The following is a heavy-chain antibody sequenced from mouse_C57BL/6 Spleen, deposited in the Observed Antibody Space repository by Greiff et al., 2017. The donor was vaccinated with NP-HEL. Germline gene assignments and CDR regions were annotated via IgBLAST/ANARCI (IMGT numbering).Heavy chain of an antibody. Sequence: VQLQQSGAELVRPGASVKLSCKASGYTFTDYYITWVKQRPGQGLEWIARIYPGSGNTYYNEKFKGKATLTAEKSSSTAYMQLSSLTSEDSAVYFCAREGYGSFAYWGQGTLVTVSA. CDR1: GYTFTDYY. D-gene: IGHD2-10*02. V-gene: IGHV1-76*01. CDR3: AREGYGSFAY. CDR2: IYPGSGNT. J-gene: IGHJ3*01.